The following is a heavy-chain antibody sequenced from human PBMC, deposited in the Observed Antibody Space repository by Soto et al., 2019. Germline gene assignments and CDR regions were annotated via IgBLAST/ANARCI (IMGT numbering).Heavy chain of an antibody. CDR2: FSGSGGRP. D-gene: IGHD1-26*01. CDR1: GFTFSSYA. Sequence: GGSLRLSCAASGFTFSSYAMSWVRQAPGKGLEWVSAFSGSGGRPYYADSVKARFTISRDNSKNPLYLQMNSLRAEDTAVYYCASVVGAFRTWGQGTLVTVSS. J-gene: IGHJ4*02. CDR3: ASVVGAFRT. V-gene: IGHV3-23*01.